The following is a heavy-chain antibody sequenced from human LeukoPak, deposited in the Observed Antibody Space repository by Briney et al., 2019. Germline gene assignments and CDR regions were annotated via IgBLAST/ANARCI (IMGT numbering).Heavy chain of an antibody. D-gene: IGHD2-15*01. CDR1: GFTFDDYA. CDR3: AKDSCSGGSCYSSFDY. V-gene: IGHV3-9*01. J-gene: IGHJ4*02. Sequence: SGGSLRLSCAASGFTFDDYAMHWVRQAPGKGLEWVSGISWNSGSIGYADSVKGRFTISRDNAKNSLYLQMNSLRAEDTALYYCAKDSCSGGSCYSSFDYWGQGTLVTVSS. CDR2: ISWNSGSI.